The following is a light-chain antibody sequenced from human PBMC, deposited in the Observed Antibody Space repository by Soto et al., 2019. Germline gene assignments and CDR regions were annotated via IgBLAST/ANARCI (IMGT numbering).Light chain of an antibody. Sequence: MTQSPAIMSVSPGERVTLSCRASQDVGINLAWYQQKPGHAPRLVVYGASTRATAFPARFSGSGSGTEFTLTISSLQSEDLAVYYCHQYNYWPGTFGQGTKLEIK. CDR3: HQYNYWPGT. CDR1: QDVGIN. CDR2: GAS. V-gene: IGKV3-15*01. J-gene: IGKJ2*01.